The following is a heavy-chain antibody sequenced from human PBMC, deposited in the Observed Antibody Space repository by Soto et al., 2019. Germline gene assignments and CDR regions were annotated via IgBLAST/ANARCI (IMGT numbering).Heavy chain of an antibody. CDR1: GGFTSTNNW. J-gene: IGHJ4*02. CDR3: ARSPPSSYYGGSGTFDY. V-gene: IGHV4-4*02. Sequence: QLQLQESGPGLVRPSGTLSLTCAVSGGFTSTNNWWSWVRQPPGKGLEWIGDAYHSGSTEYNPSLKRRVRISVDKAKNQISLKLTSATAAETAVYYCARSPPSSYYGGSGTFDYWGQGTLVTVSS. D-gene: IGHD3-10*01. CDR2: AYHSGST.